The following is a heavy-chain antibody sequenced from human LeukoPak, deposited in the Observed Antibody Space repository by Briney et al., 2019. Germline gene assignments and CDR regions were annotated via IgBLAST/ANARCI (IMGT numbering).Heavy chain of an antibody. D-gene: IGHD3-16*01. CDR1: GFTFDDYA. CDR2: ISWNSGSI. Sequence: GRSLRLSCAASGFTFDDYAMHWVRQAPGKGLEWVSGISWNSGSIGYADSVKGRFTISRDNAKNSLYLQKNSLRAEDTALYYCAKDIELGRIMITFGGVDYWGQGTLVTVSS. V-gene: IGHV3-9*01. CDR3: AKDIELGRIMITFGGVDY. J-gene: IGHJ4*02.